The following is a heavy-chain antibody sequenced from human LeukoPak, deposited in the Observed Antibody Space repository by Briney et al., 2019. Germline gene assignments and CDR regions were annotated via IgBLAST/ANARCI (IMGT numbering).Heavy chain of an antibody. Sequence: QPGGSLRLSCAASGFTFSSYAMSWVRQAPGKGLEWVSAISGSGGSTYYADSVKGRFTISRDNSKNTLYLQMNSLRAEDTAVYYCANGFRDILTGWGGFDYWGQGTLVTVSS. D-gene: IGHD3-9*01. V-gene: IGHV3-23*01. CDR1: GFTFSSYA. J-gene: IGHJ4*02. CDR3: ANGFRDILTGWGGFDY. CDR2: ISGSGGST.